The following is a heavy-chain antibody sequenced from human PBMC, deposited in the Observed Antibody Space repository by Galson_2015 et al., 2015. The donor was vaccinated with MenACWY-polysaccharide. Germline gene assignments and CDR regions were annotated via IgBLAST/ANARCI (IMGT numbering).Heavy chain of an antibody. D-gene: IGHD4-23*01. CDR1: GGSISVSGSY. J-gene: IGHJ4*02. Sequence: SETLSLTCTVSGGSISVSGSYWGWIRQPPGKGLEWIGTIDYNEHTYYKSSLRGRVIISQDKSRNQVFLKLTSVAAADTAVYFCVRDEGNFQTYDWGQGTRVTVSS. V-gene: IGHV4-39*07. CDR2: IDYNEHT. CDR3: VRDEGNFQTYD.